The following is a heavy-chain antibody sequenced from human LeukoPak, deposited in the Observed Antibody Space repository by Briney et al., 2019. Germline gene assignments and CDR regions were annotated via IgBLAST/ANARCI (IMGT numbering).Heavy chain of an antibody. J-gene: IGHJ4*02. CDR1: GGTFSSYA. CDR2: IIPIFGTA. V-gene: IGHV1-69*05. D-gene: IGHD5-12*01. CDR3: ARRPTRGYSGYDYFGY. Sequence: GASVKVSCKASGGTFSSYAISWVRQAPGQGLEWMGGIIPIFGTANYAQKFQGRATITTDESTSTAYMELSSLRSEDTAVYYCARRPTRGYSGYDYFGYWGQGTLVTVSS.